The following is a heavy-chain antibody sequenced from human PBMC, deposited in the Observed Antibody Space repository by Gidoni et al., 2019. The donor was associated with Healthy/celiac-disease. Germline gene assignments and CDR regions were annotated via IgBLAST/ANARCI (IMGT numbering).Heavy chain of an antibody. CDR2: INHSGST. CDR3: ARGSTRKNIVVVPAASTYYYYMDV. D-gene: IGHD2-2*01. Sequence: QVQLQQWGAGLLKPSETLSLTCAVYGGPFSGYYWSWIRQPPGKGLEWIGEINHSGSTNYNPSLKSRVTISVDTSKNQFSLKLSSVTAADTAVYYCARGSTRKNIVVVPAASTYYYYMDVWGKGTTVTVSS. J-gene: IGHJ6*03. V-gene: IGHV4-34*01. CDR1: GGPFSGYY.